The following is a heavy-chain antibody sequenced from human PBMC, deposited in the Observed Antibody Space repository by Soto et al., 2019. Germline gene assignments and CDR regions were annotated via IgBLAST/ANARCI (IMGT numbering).Heavy chain of an antibody. Sequence: TGGSLRLSCAASGFTFSDHYMDWVRQAPGKGLEWVVRSRNKANSYTIEYAASVKGRFTISRDDSKNSLYLQMNSLKTEDTAVYYCASPRGDYRSFDYWGQGTLVTVSS. D-gene: IGHD4-17*01. J-gene: IGHJ4*02. CDR3: ASPRGDYRSFDY. CDR1: GFTFSDHY. CDR2: SRNKANSYTI. V-gene: IGHV3-72*01.